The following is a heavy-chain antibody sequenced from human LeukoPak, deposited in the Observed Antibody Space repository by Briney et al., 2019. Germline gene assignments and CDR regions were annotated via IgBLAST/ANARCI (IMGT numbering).Heavy chain of an antibody. D-gene: IGHD2-2*01. V-gene: IGHV3-74*01. Sequence: GGSLRLSCAASGFTFSSYWMHWVRQVPGKGLVCVSRVKGDGSSTSYADSVKGRFTISRDNAKNTLYLQMNSLRAEDTAVYYCARIGSTYPRVDDAFGIWGQGTMVTVSS. CDR3: ARIGSTYPRVDDAFGI. CDR1: GFTFSSYW. CDR2: VKGDGSST. J-gene: IGHJ3*02.